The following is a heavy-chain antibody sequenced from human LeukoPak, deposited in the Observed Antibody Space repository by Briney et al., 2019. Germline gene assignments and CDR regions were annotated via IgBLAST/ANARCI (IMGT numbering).Heavy chain of an antibody. CDR1: GYTFIGDY. D-gene: IGHD2-8*01. Sequence: ASVKVSCKASGYTFIGDYMHWVRQAPGQGLEWMGWINPNSGGTNYAQKFQGRVTMTRDTSISTAYMELSRLRSDDTAVYYCARVFLNGRPPYYYYMDVWGKGTTVTVSS. J-gene: IGHJ6*03. CDR2: INPNSGGT. V-gene: IGHV1-2*02. CDR3: ARVFLNGRPPYYYYMDV.